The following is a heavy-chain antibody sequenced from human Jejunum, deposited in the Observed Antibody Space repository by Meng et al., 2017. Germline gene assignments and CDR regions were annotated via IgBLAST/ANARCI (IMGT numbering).Heavy chain of an antibody. D-gene: IGHD1-14*01. CDR3: ARAIRERYFDS. CDR1: GVSTTAPFY. V-gene: IGHV4-4*02. Sequence: QVHLPESGPGLVKPSGTLSLTCTVSGVSTTAPFYWTWIRQAPGKGLEWIGEVWPSGATYYNPSLSSRITISIDTSNNQFSLEVAFLIAADTAVYYCARAIRERYFDSWGQGTLVTVSS. J-gene: IGHJ4*02. CDR2: VWPSGAT.